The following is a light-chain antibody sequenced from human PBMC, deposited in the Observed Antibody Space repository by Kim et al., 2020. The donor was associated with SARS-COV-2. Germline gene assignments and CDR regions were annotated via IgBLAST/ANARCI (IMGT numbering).Light chain of an antibody. Sequence: PGERATLSRRGSQSISSSLAWYQQKPGQATRVLIYGACARATGIPARFSGSGSGTEFTLTISNLQSEDFAVYYCQQYAYWRAFGSETRLEIK. V-gene: IGKV3-15*01. CDR2: GAC. CDR1: QSISSS. J-gene: IGKJ5*01. CDR3: QQYAYWRA.